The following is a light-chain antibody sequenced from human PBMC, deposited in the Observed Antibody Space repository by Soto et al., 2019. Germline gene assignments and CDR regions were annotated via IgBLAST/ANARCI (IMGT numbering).Light chain of an antibody. CDR1: GSDVGGYDY. V-gene: IGLV2-14*01. J-gene: IGLJ1*01. CDR2: EVT. CDR3: SSYTSDSSYV. Sequence: QSVLTQPASVSGSPGQSITISCTGTGSDVGGYDYVSWYQHHPGKAPKVMIYEVTNRPSGVSNRFSGSKSSNTASLTISGLLAEDEADYYCSSYTSDSSYVFGSGTKVTVL.